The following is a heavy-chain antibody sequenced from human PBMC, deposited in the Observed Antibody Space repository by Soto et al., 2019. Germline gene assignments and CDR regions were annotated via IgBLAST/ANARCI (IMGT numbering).Heavy chain of an antibody. D-gene: IGHD2-2*01. CDR3: SRLTNARPGDD. J-gene: IGHJ4*02. CDR1: GGSITSSNYH. Sequence: LSLTCTVSGGSITSSNYHWGWSRQPPGKGLEWIGTIYYSGNTYYNPSLKSRVTMSMDASKNQFSLTLSSVAVADTAVYYCSRLTNARPGDDWGQGTLVTVSS. V-gene: IGHV4-39*01. CDR2: IYYSGNT.